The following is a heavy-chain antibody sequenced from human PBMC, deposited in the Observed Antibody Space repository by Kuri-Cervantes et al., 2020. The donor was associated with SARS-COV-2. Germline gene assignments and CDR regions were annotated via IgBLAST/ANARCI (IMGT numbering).Heavy chain of an antibody. Sequence: GGSLRLSCKASGGTVSNFAISWVRQAPGQGLEWMGGIIPVFATPNYAQKFQGRVTITADESTSTAYLDLSSLRPEDTAGYYCARPNYGGNSNGFSNWYFDLWGRGTLVTVSS. D-gene: IGHD4-23*01. CDR3: ARPNYGGNSNGFSNWYFDL. J-gene: IGHJ2*01. CDR2: IIPVFATP. V-gene: IGHV1-69*01. CDR1: GGTVSNFA.